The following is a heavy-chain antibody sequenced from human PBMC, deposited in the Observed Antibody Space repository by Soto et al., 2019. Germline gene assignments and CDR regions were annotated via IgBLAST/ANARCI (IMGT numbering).Heavy chain of an antibody. V-gene: IGHV4-4*07. CDR3: ARDGSYYYDSSGYQRERWFDP. CDR2: IYTSGGT. D-gene: IGHD3-22*01. Sequence: SETLSLTCTVSGGSISSYYWSWIRQPAGKGLEWIGRIYTSGGTNYNPSLKSRVTMSVDTSKNQFSLKLSSVTAADTAVYYCARDGSYYYDSSGYQRERWFDPWGQGTLVTVSS. J-gene: IGHJ5*02. CDR1: GGSISSYY.